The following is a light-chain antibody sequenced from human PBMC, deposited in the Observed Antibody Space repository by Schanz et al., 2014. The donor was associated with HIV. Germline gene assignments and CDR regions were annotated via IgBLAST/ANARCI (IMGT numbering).Light chain of an antibody. Sequence: QSVLTQPVSVSGSPGQSVTISCTGTSSDIGAYDFVSWYQQHPGKAPKLMIYDVSNRPSGVSSRFSGSKSGNTASLTISGLQAEDEADYYCCSYAGSSTPYVFGTGTKLTVL. J-gene: IGLJ1*01. V-gene: IGLV2-14*03. CDR2: DVS. CDR1: SSDIGAYDF. CDR3: CSYAGSSTPYV.